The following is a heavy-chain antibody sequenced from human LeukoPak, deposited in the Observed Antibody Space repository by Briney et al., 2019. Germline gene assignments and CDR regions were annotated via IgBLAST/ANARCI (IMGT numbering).Heavy chain of an antibody. V-gene: IGHV3-23*01. J-gene: IGHJ4*02. D-gene: IGHD6-25*01. Sequence: AGGSLRLSCAASGFTFSSYAMSWVRQAPGKGLEWVSAISGSGGSTYYADSVKGRFTISRDNSKNTLYLQMNSLRAEDTAVYYCAKDRQARSPACRPPDYWGQGTLVTVSS. CDR3: AKDRQARSPACRPPDY. CDR2: ISGSGGST. CDR1: GFTFSSYA.